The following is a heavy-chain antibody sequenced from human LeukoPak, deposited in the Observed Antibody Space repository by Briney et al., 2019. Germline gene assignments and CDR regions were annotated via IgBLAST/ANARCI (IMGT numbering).Heavy chain of an antibody. Sequence: SETLSLTCTVSGGSISSSSYYWGWIRQPPGKGLEWIGSIYYSGSTYYNPSLKSRVTISVDTSKNQFSLKLSSVTAADTAVYYCARHPDSGYYRGSGSDYWGQGTLVTVSS. CDR3: ARHPDSGYYRGSGSDY. V-gene: IGHV4-39*01. D-gene: IGHD3-3*01. CDR2: IYYSGST. CDR1: GGSISSSSYY. J-gene: IGHJ4*02.